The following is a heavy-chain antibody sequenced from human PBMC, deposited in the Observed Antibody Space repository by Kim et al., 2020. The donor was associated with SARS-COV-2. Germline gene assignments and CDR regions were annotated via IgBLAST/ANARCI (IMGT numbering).Heavy chain of an antibody. Sequence: KSRVTIAVDTSKNQFSLKLSSVTAADTAVYYCARTIVATIHYYYYYYMDVWGKGTTVTVSS. CDR3: ARTIVATIHYYYYYYMDV. D-gene: IGHD5-12*01. V-gene: IGHV4-34*01. J-gene: IGHJ6*03.